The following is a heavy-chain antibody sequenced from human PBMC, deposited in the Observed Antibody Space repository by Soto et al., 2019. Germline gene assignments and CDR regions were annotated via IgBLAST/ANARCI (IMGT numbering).Heavy chain of an antibody. J-gene: IGHJ4*02. CDR2: IGDSGGMP. CDR1: GFTFSNNA. D-gene: IGHD3-10*01. V-gene: IGHV3-23*01. Sequence: EVQLLESGGGLVQPGGSLRLSCAASGFTFSNNAMSWVRQAPGKGLEWVSLIGDSGGMPYYHVSVKGRFTISRDTSRNPLNKHMNSLIVENTDIYYCAKVISTGIQRSYLDYLGQGTLVAVSS. CDR3: AKVISTGIQRSYLDY.